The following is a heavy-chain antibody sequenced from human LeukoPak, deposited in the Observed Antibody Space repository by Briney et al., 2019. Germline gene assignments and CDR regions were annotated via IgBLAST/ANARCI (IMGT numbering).Heavy chain of an antibody. CDR3: TRRCYDFWSCYLFYYYMDV. V-gene: IGHV4-59*01. CDR1: GGSISSYY. J-gene: IGHJ6*03. CDR2: IYYSGST. Sequence: PSETLSVTCTVSGGSISSYYWIWIRQPPGKGLEWLGYIYYSGSTNYNPSLKSRVTISVDTSKNQFFLKLSSVTAADTAVYYCTRRCYDFWSCYLFYYYMDVWGKGTTVTVSS. D-gene: IGHD3-3*01.